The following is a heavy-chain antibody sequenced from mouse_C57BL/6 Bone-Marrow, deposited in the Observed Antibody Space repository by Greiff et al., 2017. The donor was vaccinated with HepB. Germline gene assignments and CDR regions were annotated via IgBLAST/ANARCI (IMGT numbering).Heavy chain of an antibody. D-gene: IGHD1-1*01. CDR1: GYSFTGYF. V-gene: IGHV1-20*01. Sequence: VQLQQSGPELVKPGDSVKISCKASGYSFTGYFMNWVMQSHGKSLEWIGRINPYNGDTFYNQKFKGKATLTVDKSSSTAHMELRSLTSEDSAVYYCHYCGTDYAMDYWGQGTSVTVSS. CDR3: HYCGTDYAMDY. J-gene: IGHJ4*01. CDR2: INPYNGDT.